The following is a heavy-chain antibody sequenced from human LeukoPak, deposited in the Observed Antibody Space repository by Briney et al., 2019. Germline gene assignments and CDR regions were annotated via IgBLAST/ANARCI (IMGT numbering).Heavy chain of an antibody. CDR2: ISSSSSYI. Sequence: QPGGSLRLSCAASGFTFSGYTINWVRQAPGKGLEWVSSISSSSSYIYYADSVKGRFTISRHNAKNSLYLQMNSLRAEDTAVYYCARAGSGYEDGFDYWGQGTLVTVSS. CDR1: GFTFSGYT. J-gene: IGHJ4*02. D-gene: IGHD5-12*01. V-gene: IGHV3-21*01. CDR3: ARAGSGYEDGFDY.